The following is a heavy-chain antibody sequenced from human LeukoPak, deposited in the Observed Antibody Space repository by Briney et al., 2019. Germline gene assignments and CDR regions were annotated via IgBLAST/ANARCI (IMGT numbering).Heavy chain of an antibody. Sequence: KSSETLSLTCAVYGGSFSGYYWSWIRQPPGKGLEWIGYIYYSGSTNYNPSLKSRATISVDTSKNQFSLKLSSVTAADTAVYYCARGEYYYYGMDVWGQGTAVTVSS. CDR2: IYYSGST. CDR1: GGSFSGYY. CDR3: ARGEYYYYGMDV. J-gene: IGHJ6*02. V-gene: IGHV4-59*01.